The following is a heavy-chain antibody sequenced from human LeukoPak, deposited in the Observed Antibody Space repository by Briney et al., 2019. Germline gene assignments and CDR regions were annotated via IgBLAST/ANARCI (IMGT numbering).Heavy chain of an antibody. Sequence: SETLSLTWTVSGGSISSSSYYWGWIRQPPGKGLEWIGSIYHSGSTYYNPSLKSRVTISVDTSKNQFSLKLSSVTAADTAVYYCARLAVPGDYFDYWGQGTLVTVSS. CDR1: GGSISSSSYY. CDR3: ARLAVPGDYFDY. J-gene: IGHJ4*02. CDR2: IYHSGST. V-gene: IGHV4-39*07. D-gene: IGHD6-19*01.